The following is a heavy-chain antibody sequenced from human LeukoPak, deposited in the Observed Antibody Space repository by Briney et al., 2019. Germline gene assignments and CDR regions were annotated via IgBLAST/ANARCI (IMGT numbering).Heavy chain of an antibody. CDR1: GGTFTSYA. D-gene: IGHD5-18*01. V-gene: IGHV1-69*01. CDR3: ATSETRGYSYSIDY. Sequence: SVKVSSRASGGTFTSYAISWLRQAPGQRLERMEGIIPIFGTANYAQKFQGRVTITADESTSTAYMELSSLRSEDTAVYYCATSETRGYSYSIDYWGQGTLVTVSS. CDR2: IIPIFGTA. J-gene: IGHJ4*02.